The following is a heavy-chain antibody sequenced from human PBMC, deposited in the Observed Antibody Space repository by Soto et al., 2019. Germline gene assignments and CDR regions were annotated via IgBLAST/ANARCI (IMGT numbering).Heavy chain of an antibody. V-gene: IGHV5-51*01. CDR2: IFPIDSDT. CDR1: GYTFTRNW. Sequence: GESLKISCKGSGYTFTRNWIGWVRQMPGKGLEWMGIIFPIDSDTRYSPSSQGQVTISADNSISTAYLQWSSLKASDTAIYYCATPGGRDFNAFDVWGQGTMVRVSS. D-gene: IGHD2-21*02. J-gene: IGHJ3*01. CDR3: ATPGGRDFNAFDV.